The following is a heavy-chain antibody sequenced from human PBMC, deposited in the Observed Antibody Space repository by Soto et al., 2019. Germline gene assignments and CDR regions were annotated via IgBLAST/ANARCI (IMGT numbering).Heavy chain of an antibody. Sequence: ASVKVSCKAFGYTFTGHYIHWVRQAPEQGPEWMGEIGPETGATRYAQKFQGRVTMTRDMSITKVYMELNNLSPDDTDVYYCGRGRSGQIVVFYWGQGTPVTV. CDR2: IGPETGAT. CDR1: GYTFTGHY. V-gene: IGHV1-2*02. CDR3: GRGRSGQIVVFY. J-gene: IGHJ4*02. D-gene: IGHD1-26*01.